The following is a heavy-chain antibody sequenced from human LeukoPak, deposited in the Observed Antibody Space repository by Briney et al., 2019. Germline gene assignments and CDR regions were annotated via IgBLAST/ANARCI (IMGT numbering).Heavy chain of an antibody. V-gene: IGHV4-38-2*02. CDR2: IYHSGST. Sequence: SETLSLTCTVSGYSISSGYYWGWIRPPPGKGLEWIGSIYHSGSTYYNPSLKSRVTISVDTSKNQFSLKLSSVTAADTAVYYCARVSGSTYYYYYMDVWGKGTTVTVSS. D-gene: IGHD1-26*01. J-gene: IGHJ6*03. CDR1: GYSISSGYY. CDR3: ARVSGSTYYYYYMDV.